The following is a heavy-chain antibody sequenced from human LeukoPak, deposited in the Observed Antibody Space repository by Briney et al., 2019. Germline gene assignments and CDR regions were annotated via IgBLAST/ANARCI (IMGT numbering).Heavy chain of an antibody. J-gene: IGHJ4*02. Sequence: ASVKVSCKASGYTFTGYYIHWVRQAPGQGLEWMGWINPNSGGTNYAQKFQGRVTLTRDTSMGTAYMEISRLTSDDTAVYYCARDNLEASWGSPGDYWGQGTLVTVSS. D-gene: IGHD2-2*01. CDR1: GYTFTGYY. CDR2: INPNSGGT. V-gene: IGHV1-2*02. CDR3: ARDNLEASWGSPGDY.